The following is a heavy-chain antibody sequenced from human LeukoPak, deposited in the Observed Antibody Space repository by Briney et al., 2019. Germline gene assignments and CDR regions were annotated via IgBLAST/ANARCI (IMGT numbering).Heavy chain of an antibody. J-gene: IGHJ4*02. CDR2: IYSGGTT. V-gene: IGHV3-66*02. CDR1: GFTVSSNY. Sequence: GGSLRLSCAASGFTVSSNYTNWVRQAPGKGLEWVLVIYSGGTTYYADSVKGRFTISRDNSKNTLYLQMNSLGTEDTAVYYCARELHLGQGTLVTVSS. CDR3: ARELH. D-gene: IGHD4-23*01.